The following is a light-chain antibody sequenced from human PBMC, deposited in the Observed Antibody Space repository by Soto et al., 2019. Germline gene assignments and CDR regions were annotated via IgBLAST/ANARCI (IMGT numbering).Light chain of an antibody. J-gene: IGKJ5*01. V-gene: IGKV1-9*01. CDR2: AAS. Sequence: DLQLTQSPATLSASVEDKITITCLASQGISSYLAWYQQKPGKAPKLLIYAASTLQSGVPSRFSGSGSGTEFTLTISSLQPEDFATYYCQHLNSYLPITFGQGTLLEI. CDR1: QGISSY. CDR3: QHLNSYLPIT.